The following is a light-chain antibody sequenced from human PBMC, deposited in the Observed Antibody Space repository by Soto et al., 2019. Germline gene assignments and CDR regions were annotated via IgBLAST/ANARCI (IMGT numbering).Light chain of an antibody. Sequence: EIVLTQSPGTLSLSPGERATLSCRASQSVTSTYLAWYQQKPGQAPRLLIYDASHRATGVPARFSSSGSGTDFTLTISSLEPEDFAVYYCQQRSVWPITFGQGTRLEIK. J-gene: IGKJ5*01. CDR2: DAS. CDR1: QSVTSTY. V-gene: IGKV3-11*01. CDR3: QQRSVWPIT.